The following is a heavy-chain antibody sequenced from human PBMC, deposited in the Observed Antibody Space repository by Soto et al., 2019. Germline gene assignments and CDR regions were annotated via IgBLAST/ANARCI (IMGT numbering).Heavy chain of an antibody. CDR2: INHSGST. J-gene: IGHJ4*02. D-gene: IGHD6-6*01. CDR1: GGSFSGYY. CDR3: ARTSRFDY. V-gene: IGHV4-34*01. Sequence: QVQLQQWGAGLLKPSETLSLTCAVYGGSFSGYYWSWIRQPPGKGLEWIGEINHSGSTNYNPSLKGRVSMSVDTSTNQFSLKLSSVTAADTAVYYCARTSRFDYWGQGTLVTVSS.